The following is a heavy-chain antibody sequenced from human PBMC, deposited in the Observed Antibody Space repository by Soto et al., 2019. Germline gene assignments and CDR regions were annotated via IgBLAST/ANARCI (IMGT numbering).Heavy chain of an antibody. V-gene: IGHV3-23*01. CDR2: IDGSGGDT. Sequence: EVRLLESGGGLVQPGGSLRLSCAASGFTFSSYAMGWVRQAPGKGLEWVSGIDGSGGDTSFADSVKGRFTISRDNSENTLYLHMNSLRPEDTARYFCAKEIVAAAYVETSPFDFWGQGTLVTVSS. CDR3: AKEIVAAAYVETSPFDF. CDR1: GFTFSSYA. J-gene: IGHJ4*02. D-gene: IGHD2-15*01.